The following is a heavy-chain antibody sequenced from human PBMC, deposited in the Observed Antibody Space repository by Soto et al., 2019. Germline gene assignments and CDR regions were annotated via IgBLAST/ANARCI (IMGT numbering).Heavy chain of an antibody. CDR3: ARVSVESVDGRDLYEY. CDR2: VYDTGST. D-gene: IGHD2-21*01. CDR1: GYSISSGYY. V-gene: IGHV4-38-2*01. Sequence: SETLSLTCAVSGYSISSGYYWGWIRQPPGKGLEWIGSVYDTGSTYYNPSLKSRVTISLDTSKNQFSLKLSSVTAADTAVYYCARVSVESVDGRDLYEYWGKGTEVTVAS. J-gene: IGHJ4*02.